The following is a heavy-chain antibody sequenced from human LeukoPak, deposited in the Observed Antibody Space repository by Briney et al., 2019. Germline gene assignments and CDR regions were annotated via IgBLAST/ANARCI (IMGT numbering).Heavy chain of an antibody. Sequence: PGRSLRLSCAASGFTFRSYGMHWVRQAPGKGLEWVAVIWRGGSNTYYADSVKGRFTISRDNSKKTLYLQWNSMRAEDTAVYYGARDPTSTGWFVPWGQGNLVTVSS. CDR1: GFTFRSYG. CDR2: IWRGGSNT. V-gene: IGHV3-33*01. D-gene: IGHD2-2*01. J-gene: IGHJ5*02. CDR3: ARDPTSTGWFVP.